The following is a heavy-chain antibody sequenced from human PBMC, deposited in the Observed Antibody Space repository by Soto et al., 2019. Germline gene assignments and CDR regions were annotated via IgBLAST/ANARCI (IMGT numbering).Heavy chain of an antibody. CDR1: GFTFSSYA. CDR2: ISGSGGST. Sequence: EVQLLESGGGLVQPGGSLRLSCAASGFTFSSYAMSWVRQAPGKGLEWVSAISGSGGSTYYADSVKGRFTISRDNSKNTLYLQMNSLRAEDTAVYYCAKAGYYDSSGYSFTPYYFDYWGQGTLVTVSS. J-gene: IGHJ4*02. CDR3: AKAGYYDSSGYSFTPYYFDY. D-gene: IGHD3-22*01. V-gene: IGHV3-23*01.